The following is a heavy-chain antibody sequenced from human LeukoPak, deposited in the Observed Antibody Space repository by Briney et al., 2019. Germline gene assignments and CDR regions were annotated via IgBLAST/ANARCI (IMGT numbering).Heavy chain of an antibody. CDR3: ASLLDSSGYNDAFDI. D-gene: IGHD3-22*01. Sequence: KPSETLSLTCTVSGGSISSYYWSWIRQPPGKGLEWIGYIYYSGSTNYNPSLKSRVTISVDTSKNQFSLKLSSVTAADTAVYYCASLLDSSGYNDAFDIWGQGTMVTVSS. J-gene: IGHJ3*02. CDR1: GGSISSYY. V-gene: IGHV4-59*08. CDR2: IYYSGST.